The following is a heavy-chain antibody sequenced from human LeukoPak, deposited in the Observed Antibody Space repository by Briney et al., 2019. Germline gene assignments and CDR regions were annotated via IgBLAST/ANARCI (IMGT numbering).Heavy chain of an antibody. CDR2: IRYEGSNK. D-gene: IGHD4-17*01. Sequence: GGSLRLSCAASGFTSSIYGIHWGRQAPGKGLEWVAFIRYEGSNKWYADSVQGRFTISRDNSKNMLYLQMTSLRAEDTAVYHCAKDRDYGDYPSAYYYYMDVWGKGTTVTVSS. CDR1: GFTSSIYG. J-gene: IGHJ6*03. V-gene: IGHV3-30*02. CDR3: AKDRDYGDYPSAYYYYMDV.